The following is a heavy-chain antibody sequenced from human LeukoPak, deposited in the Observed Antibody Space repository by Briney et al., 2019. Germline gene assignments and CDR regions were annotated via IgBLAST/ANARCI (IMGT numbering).Heavy chain of an antibody. CDR2: IKSKTDGGTT. Sequence: PGGSLRLSCAASGFTFSNAWMSWVRQAPGKGLEWICRIKSKTDGGTTDYAAPVKGRFTISRDDSKNTLYLQINSLKTEDTAVYYCTTDPQRGYYFDYWGQGTLVTVSS. CDR3: TTDPQRGYYFDY. D-gene: IGHD5-24*01. CDR1: GFTFSNAW. J-gene: IGHJ4*02. V-gene: IGHV3-15*01.